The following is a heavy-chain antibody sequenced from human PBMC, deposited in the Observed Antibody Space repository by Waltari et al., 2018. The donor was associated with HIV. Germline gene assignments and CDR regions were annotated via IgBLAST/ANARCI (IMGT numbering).Heavy chain of an antibody. CDR3: ARGRQWLAFDF. D-gene: IGHD6-19*01. Sequence: QMQLVESGGRLVKPGGSLRLSCAASGFAFTDSYMTWVRQPPGKRLEFVAYISRSANRTYYADSVRGRFNISRDNAAKFLYLQMDSLRVDDTATYYCARGRQWLAFDFWGQGNVVAVSS. CDR2: ISRSANRT. J-gene: IGHJ4*02. V-gene: IGHV3-11*01. CDR1: GFAFTDSY.